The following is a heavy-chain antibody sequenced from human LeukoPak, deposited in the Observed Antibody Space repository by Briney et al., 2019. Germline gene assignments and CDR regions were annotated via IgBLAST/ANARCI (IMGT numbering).Heavy chain of an antibody. CDR2: IKQDGSEK. CDR1: GFTFSSYW. J-gene: IGHJ6*03. D-gene: IGHD3-3*01. V-gene: IGHV3-7*01. Sequence: GGSLRLSCAASGFTFSSYWMSWVRQAPGKGLEWVANIKQDGSEKYYVDSVKGRFTISRDNAKNSLYLQMNSLRAEHTAVYYCASATYYDFWSGPGGYYHMDVWGKGTTVTVSS. CDR3: ASATYYDFWSGPGGYYHMDV.